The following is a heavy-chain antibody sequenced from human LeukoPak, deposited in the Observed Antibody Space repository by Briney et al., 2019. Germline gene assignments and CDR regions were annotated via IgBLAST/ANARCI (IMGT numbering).Heavy chain of an antibody. J-gene: IGHJ5*02. Sequence: ASVKVSCEASGYTFTGYYMHWVRQAPGRGLEWMGWINPNSGGTNYAQKFQGRVTMTRDTSISTAYMELSRLRSDDTAVYYCAKPYYPGIAVAGVNWFDPWGQGTLVTVSS. CDR2: INPNSGGT. CDR1: GYTFTGYY. CDR3: AKPYYPGIAVAGVNWFDP. V-gene: IGHV1-2*02. D-gene: IGHD6-19*01.